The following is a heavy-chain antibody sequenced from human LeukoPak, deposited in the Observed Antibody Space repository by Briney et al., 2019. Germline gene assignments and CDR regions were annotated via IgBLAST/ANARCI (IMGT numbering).Heavy chain of an antibody. CDR3: ARERRGGRATDAFDI. CDR1: GGSISSSY. Sequence: SETLSLTCTVSGGSISSSYWSWIRQPAGKGLDWIGRIHSSGITNYNPSLNSRVTMSADTSKNQFSVRLTSVTAAETAVYYCARERRGGRATDAFDIWGQGTMVTVSS. J-gene: IGHJ3*02. CDR2: IHSSGIT. V-gene: IGHV4-4*07.